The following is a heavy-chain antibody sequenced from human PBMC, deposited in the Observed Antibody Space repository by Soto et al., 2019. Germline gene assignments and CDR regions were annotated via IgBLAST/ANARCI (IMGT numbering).Heavy chain of an antibody. CDR1: GVSFNNNG. J-gene: IGHJ6*02. Sequence: QVQLVQSGAEVKKPGSSVKVSCKTSGVSFNNNGIGWVRQAPGHGLEWMGGVSPPFRTSNYARKFQGRISITADASKGTVNMALSSLTSEDTAQYYFARVLYYGSGSYSPYGMDVWGQGTTVTVSS. CDR2: VSPPFRTS. V-gene: IGHV1-69*01. CDR3: ARVLYYGSGSYSPYGMDV. D-gene: IGHD3-10*01.